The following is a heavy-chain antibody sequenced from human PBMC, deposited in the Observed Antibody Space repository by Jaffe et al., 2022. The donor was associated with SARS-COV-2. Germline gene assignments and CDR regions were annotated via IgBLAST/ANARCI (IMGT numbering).Heavy chain of an antibody. CDR2: IYYSGST. Sequence: QLQLQESGPGLVKPSETLSLTCTVSGGSISSSSYYWGWIRQPPGKGLEWIGSIYYSGSTYYNPSLKSRVTISVDTSKNQFSLKLSSVTAADTAVYYCARLGGYSSGWYFYEDWFDPWGQGTLVTVSS. J-gene: IGHJ5*02. CDR3: ARLGGYSSGWYFYEDWFDP. D-gene: IGHD6-19*01. CDR1: GGSISSSSYY. V-gene: IGHV4-39*01.